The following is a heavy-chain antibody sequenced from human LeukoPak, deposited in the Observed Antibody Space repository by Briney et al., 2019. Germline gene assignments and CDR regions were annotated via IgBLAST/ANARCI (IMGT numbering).Heavy chain of an antibody. J-gene: IGHJ3*02. D-gene: IGHD5-12*01. CDR1: GFTFDDYA. CDR2: ISWNSGSI. CDR3: ARAQESGYDWNDAFDI. Sequence: PGGSLRLSCAASGFTFDDYAMHWVRQAPGKGLEWVSGISWNSGSIGYADSVKGRFTISRDNAKNSLYLQMNSLRAEDMALYYCARAQESGYDWNDAFDIWGQGTMVTVSS. V-gene: IGHV3-9*03.